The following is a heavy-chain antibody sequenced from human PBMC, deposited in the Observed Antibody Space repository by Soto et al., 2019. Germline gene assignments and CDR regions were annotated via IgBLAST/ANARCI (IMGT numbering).Heavy chain of an antibody. CDR3: ASSKRPTVLVDY. CDR1: GDSINSSNW. D-gene: IGHD2-8*02. V-gene: IGHV4-4*02. Sequence: QVQLQESGPGLVKPSGTLSITCAVSGDSINSSNWWSWVRQPPGKGLEWIGEIYHSGTINYNPSLKSRISISLDKSKNQFSLKLNSVTAADTAVYFCASSKRPTVLVDYWGQGALVTVSS. CDR2: IYHSGTI. J-gene: IGHJ4*02.